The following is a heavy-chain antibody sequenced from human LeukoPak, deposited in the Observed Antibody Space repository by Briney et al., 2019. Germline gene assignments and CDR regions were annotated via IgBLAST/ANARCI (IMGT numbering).Heavy chain of an antibody. Sequence: KSGGSLRLSCAASGFTFSSYWMNWARQPPGKGLEWIGGIYYTGTTYYSPSLNSRITISMDTSKNQFSLKLNSVTAADTAVYYCARHYGPWGQGTLVTVSS. CDR2: IYYTGTT. CDR1: GFTFSSYW. J-gene: IGHJ5*02. V-gene: IGHV4-39*01. CDR3: ARHYGP. D-gene: IGHD3-10*01.